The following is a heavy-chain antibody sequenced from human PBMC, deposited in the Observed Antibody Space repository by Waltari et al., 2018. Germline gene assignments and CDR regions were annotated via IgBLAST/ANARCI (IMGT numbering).Heavy chain of an antibody. Sequence: EVQLVASGGGLVQPGGSLRLSCEASGFTFSSYWMHWVRQAPGKGLVWVARITGDGSGATYGDSVKGRFTISRDNAKNTLFLQMNSLRDEDTAVYYCARYVVVTAGDYWGQGTLVTVSS. D-gene: IGHD2-21*02. CDR1: GFTFSSYW. CDR3: ARYVVVTAGDY. CDR2: ITGDGSGA. V-gene: IGHV3-74*01. J-gene: IGHJ4*02.